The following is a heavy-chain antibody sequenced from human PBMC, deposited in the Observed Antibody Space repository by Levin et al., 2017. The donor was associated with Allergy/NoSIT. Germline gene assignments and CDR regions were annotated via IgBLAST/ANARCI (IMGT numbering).Heavy chain of an antibody. CDR3: ARSGSPDY. CDR2: ISPNSNYI. J-gene: IGHJ4*02. Sequence: GESLKISCAASGFTFSDYSMNWVRQAPGKGLEWVSSISPNSNYIYYADSLKGRFTISRDNAKSSVFPQMNSLRAEDTALYYCARSGSPDYWGQGTLVTVSS. V-gene: IGHV3-21*01. D-gene: IGHD3-22*01. CDR1: GFTFSDYS.